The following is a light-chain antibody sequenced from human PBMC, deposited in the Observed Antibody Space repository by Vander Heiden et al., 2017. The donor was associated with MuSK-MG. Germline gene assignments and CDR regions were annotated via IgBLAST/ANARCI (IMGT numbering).Light chain of an antibody. CDR1: QSVSSSY. CDR3: QQYGSSPMCS. Sequence: EIVLTHSPGTLPLSPGERATLSCRASQSVSSSYLDWYQQKPGQAPRLLIYGASSRAIGIPDRFSGSGSGTDFTLTISRLEPEDFAVYYCQQYGSSPMCSFGQGTKLEIK. CDR2: GAS. J-gene: IGKJ2*04. V-gene: IGKV3-20*01.